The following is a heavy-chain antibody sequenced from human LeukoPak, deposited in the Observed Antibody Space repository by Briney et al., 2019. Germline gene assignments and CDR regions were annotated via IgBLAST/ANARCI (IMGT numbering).Heavy chain of an antibody. CDR2: ITGSGPYM. Sequence: GGSLRLSCAASGFIFDDFGMSWVRQAPGKGLEWVSSITGSGPYMLYADSVKHRFTISRDNTKNLLYLEMNSLRAEDTAMYFCVRDVGAVRGEVYFDYWGQGTLVTVSS. D-gene: IGHD3-10*01. V-gene: IGHV3-20*04. CDR3: VRDVGAVRGEVYFDY. J-gene: IGHJ4*02. CDR1: GFIFDDFG.